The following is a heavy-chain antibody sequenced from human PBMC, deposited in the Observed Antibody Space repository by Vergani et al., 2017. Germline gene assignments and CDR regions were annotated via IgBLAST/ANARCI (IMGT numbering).Heavy chain of an antibody. CDR2: INNDGHT. J-gene: IGHJ4*02. CDR3: AVRPSVNLVGGEIVTKRAFDY. CDR1: GESFSSFY. V-gene: IGHV4-34*02. Sequence: QVQLQQWGAGVVKPSGTLSLTCAVFGESFSSFYWSWIRQPPGKGLEWIGEINNDGHTNYNPSLERRVTVSRDTAKNQFSLNLMSVTGADTAMYYCAVRPSVNLVGGEIVTKRAFDYWSQGSLVTVSS. D-gene: IGHD3-10*01.